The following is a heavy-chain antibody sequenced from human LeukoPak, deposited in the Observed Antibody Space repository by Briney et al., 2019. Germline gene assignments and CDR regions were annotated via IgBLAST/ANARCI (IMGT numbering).Heavy chain of an antibody. CDR3: AKDEGSSPHYSGSYYGWFDP. CDR1: GFTFSSYT. V-gene: IGHV3-21*01. CDR2: ISTSSTYI. Sequence: GGSLRLSCAASGFTFSSYTMNWVRQAPGMGLEWVSSISTSSTYIYYADSVKGRFTISRDNAKNSLYLQMNSLRAEDTAVYYCAKDEGSSPHYSGSYYGWFDPWGQGTLVTVSS. D-gene: IGHD1-26*01. J-gene: IGHJ5*02.